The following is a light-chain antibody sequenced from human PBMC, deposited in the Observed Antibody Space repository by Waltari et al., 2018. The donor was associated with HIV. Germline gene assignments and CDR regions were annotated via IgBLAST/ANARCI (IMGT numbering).Light chain of an antibody. J-gene: IGLJ3*02. V-gene: IGLV1-40*01. CDR2: GNS. CDR3: QSYDSTGV. Sequence: QSVLTQPPSVSGATGQRVTISCTGSSSNIGAGYDVHWYQQLPGTAPKLLIYGNSNRPSGVPDRFSGSKSGTSASLAITGLQAEDEADYYCQSYDSTGVFGGGTKLTVL. CDR1: SSNIGAGYD.